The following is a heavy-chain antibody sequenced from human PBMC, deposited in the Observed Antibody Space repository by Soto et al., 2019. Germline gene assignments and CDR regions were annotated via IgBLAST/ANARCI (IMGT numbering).Heavy chain of an antibody. V-gene: IGHV3-20*01. CDR2: INWNGGST. J-gene: IGHJ5*02. CDR3: ARGLLAGFDP. Sequence: GGSLRLSCAASGFTFDDYGMSWVRQAPGKGLEWVSGINWNGGSTGYADSVKGRFTISRDNAKNSLYLQMNSLRAEDTALHHCARGLLAGFDPWGQGTLVTVSS. CDR1: GFTFDDYG. D-gene: IGHD2-21*01.